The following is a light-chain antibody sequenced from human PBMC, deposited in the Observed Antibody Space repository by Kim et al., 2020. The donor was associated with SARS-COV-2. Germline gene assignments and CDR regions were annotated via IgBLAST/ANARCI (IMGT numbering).Light chain of an antibody. J-gene: IGLJ3*02. CDR3: SSFRSGNTLV. CDR1: RSDVAAYKF. CDR2: DVH. Sequence: GQSITISCPGTRSDVAAYKFVSWYQQYPGEAPKVIIYDVHVRPSGVSNRFSGSKSGNTASLTISGVQAEDEGDYYCSSFRSGNTLVFGGGTQLTVL. V-gene: IGLV2-14*04.